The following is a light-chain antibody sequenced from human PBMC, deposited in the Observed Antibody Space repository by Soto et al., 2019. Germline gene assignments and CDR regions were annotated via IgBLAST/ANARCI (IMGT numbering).Light chain of an antibody. CDR2: KTS. CDR1: IDLSNW. J-gene: IGKJ1*01. CDR3: LQYNSYLWT. V-gene: IGKV1-5*03. Sequence: DIKMTQSPSTVSASVGDRVTITCRASIDLSNWLAWYQQKPGKAPKLLIYKTSTLESGVPSRFSGSGSGTQFTLTISSLQPDDSATYYCLQYNSYLWTFGQGTKVEVK.